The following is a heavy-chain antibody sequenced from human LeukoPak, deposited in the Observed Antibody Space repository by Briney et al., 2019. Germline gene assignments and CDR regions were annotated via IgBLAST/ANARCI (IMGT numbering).Heavy chain of an antibody. CDR1: GYSISSGYY. Sequence: PSETLSLTCTVSGYSISSGYYWGWIRQPPGKGLEWIGSIYHSGSTYYNPSLKSRVTISVDTSKNQFSLKLSPVTAADTAVYYCARGRYYFDYWGQGTLVTVSS. V-gene: IGHV4-38-2*02. J-gene: IGHJ4*02. CDR3: ARGRYYFDY. CDR2: IYHSGST.